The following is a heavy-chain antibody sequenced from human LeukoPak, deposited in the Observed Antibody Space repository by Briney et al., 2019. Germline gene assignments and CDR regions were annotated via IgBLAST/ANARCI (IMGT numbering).Heavy chain of an antibody. J-gene: IGHJ4*02. CDR2: FPDSAST. CDR3: TTTTRGWYGVGDY. D-gene: IGHD6-19*01. CDR1: GGSTSSYY. V-gene: IGHV4-39*01. Sequence: SETLSLSSTASGGSTSSYYWGWIRKPPGNRLERIGSFPDSASTYYNASLKRRVTISVDTSKNQFSLKLSSVTAADTAVYYCTTTTRGWYGVGDYWGQGTLVTVSS.